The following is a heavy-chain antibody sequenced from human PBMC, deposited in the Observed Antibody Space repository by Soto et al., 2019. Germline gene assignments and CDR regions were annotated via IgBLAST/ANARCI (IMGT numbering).Heavy chain of an antibody. CDR2: IWYDGSNK. CDR1: GFTFSSYG. Sequence: GGSLRLSCAASGFTFSSYGMHWVRQAPGKGLEWVAVIWYDGSNKYHADSVKGRFTISRDNSKNTLYLQMNSLRAEDTAVYYCAREGSVGVTSGGLLDSWGQGTLVIVSS. V-gene: IGHV3-33*01. D-gene: IGHD1-26*01. J-gene: IGHJ4*02. CDR3: AREGSVGVTSGGLLDS.